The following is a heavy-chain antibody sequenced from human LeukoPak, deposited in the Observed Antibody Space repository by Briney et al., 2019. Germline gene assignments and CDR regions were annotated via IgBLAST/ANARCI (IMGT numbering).Heavy chain of an antibody. Sequence: GASVKVSCKASGYTFTSYDINWVRQATGQGLEWMGWTNPNSGNTGYAQKFQGRVTMTRNTSISTAYMELSSLGSEDTAVYYCARGRRLPAAMGDYWGQATLVTVSS. CDR2: TNPNSGNT. V-gene: IGHV1-8*01. D-gene: IGHD2-2*01. CDR1: GYTFTSYD. J-gene: IGHJ4*02. CDR3: ARGRRLPAAMGDY.